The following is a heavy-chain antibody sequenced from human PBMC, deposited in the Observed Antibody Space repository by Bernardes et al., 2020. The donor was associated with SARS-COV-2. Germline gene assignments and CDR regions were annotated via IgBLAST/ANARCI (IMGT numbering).Heavy chain of an antibody. J-gene: IGHJ6*02. CDR1: GYTFTSYG. V-gene: IGHV1-18*01. CDR3: ARDWSQVASFHYYGMDV. Sequence: ASVKVSCKASGYTFTSYGISWVRQAPGQGLEWMGWISAYNGNTNYAQKLQGRVTMTTDTSTSTAYMELRSLSSDDTAVYYCARDWSQVASFHYYGMDVWGQGTTVTVSS. CDR2: ISAYNGNT. D-gene: IGHD5-12*01.